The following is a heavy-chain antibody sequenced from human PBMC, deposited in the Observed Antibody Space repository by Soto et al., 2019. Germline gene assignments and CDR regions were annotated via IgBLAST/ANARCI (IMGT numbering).Heavy chain of an antibody. CDR3: ARHVLSGTAGLDAFDI. Sequence: SETLSLSCTVSRGSISSSGYYWGWIRQPPGRGLEWIASIYYSGNSYYTPSLQSRVSISVDTSKNQFSLKLSSVTAADTAVYYCARHVLSGTAGLDAFDIWGQGTMVTVSS. CDR2: IYYSGNS. D-gene: IGHD1-26*01. J-gene: IGHJ3*02. CDR1: RGSISSSGYY. V-gene: IGHV4-39*01.